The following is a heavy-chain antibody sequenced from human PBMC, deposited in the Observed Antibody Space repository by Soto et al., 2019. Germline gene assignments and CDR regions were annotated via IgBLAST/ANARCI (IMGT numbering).Heavy chain of an antibody. CDR2: TYYRSKWYN. CDR3: ARESYGSGSYDGMDV. D-gene: IGHD3-10*01. J-gene: IGHJ6*02. Sequence: SQTLSLTCVISGDSVSSNNAAWNWIRQSPSRGLEWLGRTYYRSKWYNDYAVSVKSRIDINPDTSKNQFSLQLNSVSPEDTAMYYCARESYGSGSYDGMDVWGQGTTVTGLL. CDR1: GDSVSSNNAA. V-gene: IGHV6-1*01.